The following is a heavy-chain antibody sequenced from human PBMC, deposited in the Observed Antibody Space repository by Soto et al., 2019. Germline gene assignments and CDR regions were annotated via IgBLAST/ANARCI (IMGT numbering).Heavy chain of an antibody. J-gene: IGHJ4*02. V-gene: IGHV3-30*18. CDR1: GFTFSSYG. Sequence: GGSLRLSCAASGFTFSSYGMHWVRQAPGKGLEWVAVISYDGSNKYYADSVKGRFTISRDNSKNTLYLQMNSLRAEDTAVYYCAKDVYSSGDYYFDYWGQGTLVTVSS. CDR2: ISYDGSNK. CDR3: AKDVYSSGDYYFDY. D-gene: IGHD6-19*01.